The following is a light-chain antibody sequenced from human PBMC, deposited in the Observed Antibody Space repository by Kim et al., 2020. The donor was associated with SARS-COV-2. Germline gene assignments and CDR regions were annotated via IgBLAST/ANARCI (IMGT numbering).Light chain of an antibody. CDR2: EDT. J-gene: IGLJ3*02. CDR3: QSADSSDTFWV. V-gene: IGLV3-25*03. Sequence: PGQAARITCAGDALQKQYAYWFQQKPGQAPVVVIYEDTERPSGIPERFSGSTSGTTVTLTISGVQAEDEADYYCQSADSSDTFWVFGGGTQLTVL. CDR1: ALQKQY.